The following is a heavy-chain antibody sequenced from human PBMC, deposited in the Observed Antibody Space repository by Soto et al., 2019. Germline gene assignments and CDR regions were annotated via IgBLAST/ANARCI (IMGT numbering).Heavy chain of an antibody. D-gene: IGHD1-26*01. J-gene: IGHJ6*02. CDR1: RFTFSDYG. Sequence: QVQLVESGGGVVQPGGSLRLSCASSRFTFSDYGVHWVRQTPGKGLEWVAVISNDGIKKNYGEFARGRFTISRDNSKNTLYLQMNSLRTEDTAVYYCAKSPQWVAKGGMDVWRQGTTVTVSS. CDR2: ISNDGIKK. V-gene: IGHV3-30*18. CDR3: AKSPQWVAKGGMDV.